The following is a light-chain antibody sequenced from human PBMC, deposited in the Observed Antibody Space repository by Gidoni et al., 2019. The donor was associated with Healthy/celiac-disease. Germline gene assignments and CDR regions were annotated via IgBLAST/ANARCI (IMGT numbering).Light chain of an antibody. Sequence: DIHITPSPSTRSASVGDRVTITCRASQSISSWLAWYQQKPGKAPKLLIYKASSLESGVPSRFSGSGSGTEFTLTISSLQPDDLATYYCQQYNSYPGTFGQGTKVEIK. J-gene: IGKJ1*01. CDR3: QQYNSYPGT. CDR1: QSISSW. V-gene: IGKV1-5*03. CDR2: KAS.